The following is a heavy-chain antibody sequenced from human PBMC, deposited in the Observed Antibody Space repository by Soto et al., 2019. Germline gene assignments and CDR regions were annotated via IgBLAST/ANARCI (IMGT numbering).Heavy chain of an antibody. CDR3: ARSQGGSSSLDIYYYYSYGMDV. CDR1: GGTFSSYA. Sequence: QVQLVQSGAEVKQPGSSVKVSCKAPGGTFSSYAISWVRQAPGQGLEWMGGIIPIFGTAKYAQKFQGRVTITADESTSTGYMELSSLRSEDTAVYYCARSQGGSSSLDIYYYYSYGMDVWGQGTTVTVSS. J-gene: IGHJ6*02. CDR2: IIPIFGTA. V-gene: IGHV1-69*01. D-gene: IGHD2-15*01.